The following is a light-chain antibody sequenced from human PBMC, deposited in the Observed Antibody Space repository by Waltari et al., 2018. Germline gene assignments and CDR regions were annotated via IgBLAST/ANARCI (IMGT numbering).Light chain of an antibody. CDR2: GSS. CDR3: QHYGSSPPLT. Sequence: EIVFTQSPGTLSLSPGGRATLSCRASQSVSSSSLAWYQQKPGQAPRLLIYGSSSRATGIPDRFSGSGSGTDFTLTISRVEPEDYAVYYCQHYGSSPPLTFGGGTKVEMK. J-gene: IGKJ4*01. CDR1: QSVSSSS. V-gene: IGKV3-20*01.